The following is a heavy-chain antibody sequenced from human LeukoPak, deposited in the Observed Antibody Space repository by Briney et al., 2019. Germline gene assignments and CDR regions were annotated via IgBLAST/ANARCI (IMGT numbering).Heavy chain of an antibody. CDR2: IKQDGSEN. J-gene: IGHJ4*02. V-gene: IGHV3-7*01. D-gene: IGHD6-13*01. CDR1: GFSFSTYW. CDR3: ATDLGSSRPNF. Sequence: GGSLRLSCAASGFSFSTYWMTWVRQPPGKGLEWVANIKQDGSENYYVDSARGRFTISRDNAKNSLYLQMNSLTAEDTAVFYCATDLGSSRPNFWGQGILVTVSS.